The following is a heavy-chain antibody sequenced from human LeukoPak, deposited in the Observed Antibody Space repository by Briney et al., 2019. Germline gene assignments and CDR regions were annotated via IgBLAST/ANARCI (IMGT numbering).Heavy chain of an antibody. D-gene: IGHD3-10*01. Sequence: SETLSLTCTVSGGSISSSGYYWGWIRQPPGKGLEWIGSIYYTGSTYYNPSLKSRVTISVDTSKIRFSLKLSSVTAADTAVYYCVRSISGSYQYYFDYWGQGVLVTVSS. CDR1: GGSISSSGYY. CDR2: IYYTGST. J-gene: IGHJ4*02. V-gene: IGHV4-39*01. CDR3: VRSISGSYQYYFDY.